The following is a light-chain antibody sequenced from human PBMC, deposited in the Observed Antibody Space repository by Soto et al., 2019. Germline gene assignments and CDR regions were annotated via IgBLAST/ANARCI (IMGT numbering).Light chain of an antibody. J-gene: IGLJ1*01. CDR3: SSHTTSTTLLDV. Sequence: QSAMTQPASVSASPGQSITISCPGNSSDVGGYNYVSWYQQHPGKDPTLMIHDVSNRPYGVSNRFSGSTSGNTASLIMSELEAEDSAAYYCSSHTTSTTLLDVFGSWIKGTV. V-gene: IGLV2-14*01. CDR1: SSDVGGYNY. CDR2: DVS.